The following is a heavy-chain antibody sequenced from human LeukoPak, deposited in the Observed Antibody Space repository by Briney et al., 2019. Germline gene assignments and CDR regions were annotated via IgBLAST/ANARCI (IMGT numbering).Heavy chain of an antibody. J-gene: IGHJ4*02. Sequence: ASVRVSCKASGYTFTAYYLHWVRQAPGQGLGWMGWINPNSGGTNYAQKFKGWVTLTRDTSINTTYMELSRLASDVTAVYFCARGTPGSYLGYWGQGTLVTVSS. CDR2: INPNSGGT. CDR3: ARGTPGSYLGY. V-gene: IGHV1-2*04. CDR1: GYTFTAYY. D-gene: IGHD3-16*02.